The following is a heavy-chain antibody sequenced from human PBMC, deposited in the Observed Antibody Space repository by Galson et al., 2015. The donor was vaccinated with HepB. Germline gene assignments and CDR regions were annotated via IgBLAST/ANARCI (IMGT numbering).Heavy chain of an antibody. D-gene: IGHD3-9*01. Sequence: SLRLSCAASGFTLNTHAVARVRQPPGKGPEWVSALSGDSIIIHYADSVKGRFTISNDNSENTLDLQMNSLRGEDTALYYCAKFGARFDAWFDSWGQGTLVTVSS. CDR1: GFTLNTHA. CDR2: LSGDSIII. J-gene: IGHJ5*01. V-gene: IGHV3-23*01. CDR3: AKFGARFDAWFDS.